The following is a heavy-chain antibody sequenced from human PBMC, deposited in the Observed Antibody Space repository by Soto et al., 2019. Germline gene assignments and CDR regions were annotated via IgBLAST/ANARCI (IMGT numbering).Heavy chain of an antibody. CDR1: SGSISSSNW. D-gene: IGHD3-3*01. CDR3: AGSVRFLESYYYYYMDV. Sequence: QVQLQESGPGLVKPSGTLSLTCAVSSGSISSSNWWSWVRQPPGKGLEWIGEIYHSGSTNYNPSLKSRVTISVDKSKNQFSLKLSSVTAADTAVYYCAGSVRFLESYYYYYMDVWGKGTTVTVSS. V-gene: IGHV4-4*02. J-gene: IGHJ6*03. CDR2: IYHSGST.